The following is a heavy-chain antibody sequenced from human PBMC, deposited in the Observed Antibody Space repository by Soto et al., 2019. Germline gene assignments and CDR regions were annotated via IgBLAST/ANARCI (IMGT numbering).Heavy chain of an antibody. V-gene: IGHV4-30-4*01. Sequence: SETLSLTCTVSGGSISSGDYYWSWIRQPPGKGLEWIGYIYYSGSTYYNPSLKSRVTISVDTSKNQFSLKLSSVTAADTAVYYCATAVDPGASSLHPYVPWGQGTLVTVSS. CDR1: GGSISSGDYY. CDR3: ATAVDPGASSLHPYVP. CDR2: IYYSGST. J-gene: IGHJ5*02. D-gene: IGHD6-13*01.